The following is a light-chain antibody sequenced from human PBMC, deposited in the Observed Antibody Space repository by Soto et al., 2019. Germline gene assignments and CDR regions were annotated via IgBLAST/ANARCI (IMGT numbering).Light chain of an antibody. Sequence: IVLTQSPATLSLSPGERATLSCRASQSVSSYLAWYQQKPGQAPRLLIYDASNGATGIPARFGGSGSGTDFTLTISSLEPEDFAVYYCQQRSNWPLTFGQGTRLEIK. J-gene: IGKJ5*01. CDR1: QSVSSY. CDR2: DAS. CDR3: QQRSNWPLT. V-gene: IGKV3-11*01.